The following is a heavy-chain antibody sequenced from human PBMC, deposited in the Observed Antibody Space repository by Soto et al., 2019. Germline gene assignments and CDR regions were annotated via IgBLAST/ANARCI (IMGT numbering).Heavy chain of an antibody. J-gene: IGHJ4*02. CDR3: VRDSGNGWKDY. D-gene: IGHD6-19*01. Sequence: QVQLQESGPGLVKPSGTLSLTCAVSGGSISSTNWWYWVRQPPGKGLEWIGEIDHSGSTNYNPSLKSRVTMSVDKPKNQFSLKLSSVTAADTAVYYCVRDSGNGWKDYWGQGTLVTVSS. CDR2: IDHSGST. V-gene: IGHV4-4*02. CDR1: GGSISSTNW.